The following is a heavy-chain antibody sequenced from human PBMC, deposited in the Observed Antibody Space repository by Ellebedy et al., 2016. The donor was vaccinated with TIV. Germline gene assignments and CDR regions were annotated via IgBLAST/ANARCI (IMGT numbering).Heavy chain of an antibody. CDR2: ISAYNGNT. V-gene: IGHV1-18*04. CDR1: GYTFTSYG. D-gene: IGHD6-13*01. CDR3: ARGSVAAAEDYYYGMDV. J-gene: IGHJ6*02. Sequence: AASVKVSCKASGYTFTSYGISWVRQAPGQGLEWMGWISAYNGNTNYAQKLQGRVTMTTDTSTSTAYMELRSLRSDDTAVYYCARGSVAAAEDYYYGMDVWGQGTTVTVSS.